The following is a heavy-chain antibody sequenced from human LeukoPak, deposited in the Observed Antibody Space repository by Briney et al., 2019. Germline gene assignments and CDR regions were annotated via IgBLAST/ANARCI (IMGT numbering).Heavy chain of an antibody. CDR2: ISAYNGNT. Sequence: ASVKVSCKASGYTFTSYDINWVRQATGQGLEWMGWISAYNGNTNYAQKLQGRVTMTTDTYTSTAYMELRSLRSDDTAVYYCARQLGYCSGGSCPNWFDPWGQGTLVTVSS. J-gene: IGHJ5*02. CDR1: GYTFTSYD. V-gene: IGHV1-18*01. D-gene: IGHD2-15*01. CDR3: ARQLGYCSGGSCPNWFDP.